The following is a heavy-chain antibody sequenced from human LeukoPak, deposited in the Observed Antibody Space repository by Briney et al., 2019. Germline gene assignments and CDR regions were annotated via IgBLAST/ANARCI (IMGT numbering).Heavy chain of an antibody. CDR1: GGSFSGHY. D-gene: IGHD5-12*01. CDR2: SDHSGST. Sequence: SETLSLTCAVYGGSFSGHYWSWIRQPPGKGLEWIGESDHSGSTNYNPSLKSRVAVSVDTSKNQFSLKVTSVTAADTAMYYCARARGTVAIDYWGQGTLVTVSS. J-gene: IGHJ4*02. V-gene: IGHV4-34*01. CDR3: ARARGTVAIDY.